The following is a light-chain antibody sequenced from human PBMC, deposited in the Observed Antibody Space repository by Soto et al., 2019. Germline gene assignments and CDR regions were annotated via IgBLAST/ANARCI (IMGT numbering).Light chain of an antibody. CDR1: QSVSTNY. CDR3: QQYGSVPWT. CDR2: AAS. V-gene: IGKV3-20*01. J-gene: IGKJ1*01. Sequence: EIVLTQSPATLSLSPGERATLSCRASQSVSTNYLAWYRQRPGQAPGPLIYAASSRAPGISDRFSGSGSGTDFTLTISRLEPEDLAVYYCQQYGSVPWTFGQGTTVEIK.